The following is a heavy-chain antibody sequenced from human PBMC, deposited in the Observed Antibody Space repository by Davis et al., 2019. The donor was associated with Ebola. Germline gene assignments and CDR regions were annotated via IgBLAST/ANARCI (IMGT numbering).Heavy chain of an antibody. CDR1: GFTFSSYS. V-gene: IGHV3-21*01. CDR2: ISSSSSYI. J-gene: IGHJ6*02. Sequence: GGSLRLSCAASGFTFSSYSMNWVRQAPGKGLEWVSSISSSSSYIYYADSVKGRFTISRDNAKNSLYLQMNSLRAEDTAVYYCARSQKYYDILTGSPYGMDVWGQGTTVTVSS. D-gene: IGHD3-9*01. CDR3: ARSQKYYDILTGSPYGMDV.